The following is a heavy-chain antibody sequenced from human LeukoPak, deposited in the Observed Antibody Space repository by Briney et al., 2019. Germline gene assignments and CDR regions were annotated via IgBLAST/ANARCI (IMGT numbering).Heavy chain of an antibody. Sequence: GASVKVSCKASGYTFTSYGISWVRRAPGQGLEWMGWISAYNGNTNYAQKLQGRVTMTTDTSTSAAYMELRSLRSDDTAVYYCARDRSIAVAGTTDYWGQGTLVTVSS. V-gene: IGHV1-18*01. CDR3: ARDRSIAVAGTTDY. D-gene: IGHD6-19*01. CDR2: ISAYNGNT. J-gene: IGHJ4*02. CDR1: GYTFTSYG.